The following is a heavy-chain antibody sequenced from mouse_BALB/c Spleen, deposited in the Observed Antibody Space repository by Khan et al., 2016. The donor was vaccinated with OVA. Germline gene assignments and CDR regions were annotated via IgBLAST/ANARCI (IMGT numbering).Heavy chain of an antibody. V-gene: IGHV1-5*01. Sequence: VRLQQSGTVLARPGTSVRMSCKASGYTFTDYLMHWVKQRPGQGLEWIGSIYPGNNDTNYNQKFKDKAKLTSVPSASTAYMDLSSLTNEDSAVFDCTRAGYGAFAFWGQGTLVTVSA. J-gene: IGHJ3*01. CDR3: TRAGYGAFAF. D-gene: IGHD1-1*01. CDR2: IYPGNNDT. CDR1: GYTFTDYL.